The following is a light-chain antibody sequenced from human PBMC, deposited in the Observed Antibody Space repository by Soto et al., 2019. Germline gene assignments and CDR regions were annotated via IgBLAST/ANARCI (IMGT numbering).Light chain of an antibody. CDR2: GAS. J-gene: IGKJ1*01. CDR3: QHYNNWPPWT. V-gene: IGKV3-15*01. Sequence: EIVMTQSPVTLSVSPGERATLSCRASQSVSSNLAWYQQKPGQAPRLLIYGASTRATGVPARFSGSGSGTGFTLTISSLQSEDFAVYYCQHYNNWPPWTFGQGTKVEIK. CDR1: QSVSSN.